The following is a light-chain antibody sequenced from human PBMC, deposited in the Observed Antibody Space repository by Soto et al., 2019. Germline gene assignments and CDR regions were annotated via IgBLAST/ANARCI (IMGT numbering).Light chain of an antibody. CDR3: CSYAGGSTLV. Sequence: QSALTQPASVSGSPGQSITISCTGTSSDIGTYNLVSWYQQHPGKAPKLIIYEATKRPSGVSNRFSGSKSGNKASLTISGLQTEDEADYYCCSYAGGSTLVFGGGTKVTVL. CDR1: SSDIGTYNL. CDR2: EAT. V-gene: IGLV2-23*01. J-gene: IGLJ3*02.